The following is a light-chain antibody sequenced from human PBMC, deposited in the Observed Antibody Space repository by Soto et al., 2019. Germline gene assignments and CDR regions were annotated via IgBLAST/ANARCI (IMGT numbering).Light chain of an antibody. CDR1: NIRTKS. V-gene: IGLV3-21*02. J-gene: IGLJ2*01. CDR2: DDS. CDR3: QVWDFVSDHMV. Sequence: SYELTQPPSVSVAPGQTASISCGGDNIRTKSVHWYQQKPRQAPVVVVYDDSDSVNPERFSGSNSGNTATLTIGRAEAGDEADYYCQVWDFVSDHMVFGGGTKLTVL.